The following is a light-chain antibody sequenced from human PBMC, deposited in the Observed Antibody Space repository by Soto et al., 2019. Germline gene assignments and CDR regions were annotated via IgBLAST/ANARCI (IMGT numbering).Light chain of an antibody. CDR2: GVS. CDR3: SSYAGSNNLV. Sequence: QSVLTQPPSASGSPGQSVTISCTGTSSDVGGYNSVSWYQQHPGKAPKLMIYGVSKRPSGVPDRFSGSKSGNTASLTVSGLQAEDEADYYCSSYAGSNNLVFGGGTKLTVL. CDR1: SSDVGGYNS. V-gene: IGLV2-8*01. J-gene: IGLJ3*02.